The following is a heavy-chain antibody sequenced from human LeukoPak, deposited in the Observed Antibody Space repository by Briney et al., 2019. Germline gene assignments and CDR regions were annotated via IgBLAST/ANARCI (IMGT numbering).Heavy chain of an antibody. CDR3: ARVGRNGWDFDH. D-gene: IGHD6-19*01. CDR2: INWNGGST. CDR1: GFTFSSYE. J-gene: IGHJ4*02. Sequence: GGSLRLSCAASGFTFSSYEMSWVRQAPGKGLEWVSGINWNGGSTGYADSVKGRFTISRDNSKNSLSLQMSTLRVEDTAMYYCARVGRNGWDFDHWGQGTLVTVSS. V-gene: IGHV3-20*04.